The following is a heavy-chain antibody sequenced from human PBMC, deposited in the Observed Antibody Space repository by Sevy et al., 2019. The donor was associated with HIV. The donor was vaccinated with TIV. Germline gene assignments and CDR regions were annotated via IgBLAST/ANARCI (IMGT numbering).Heavy chain of an antibody. Sequence: SETLSLTCAVYGGSFSGYYWSWIRQPPGKGLEWVGEINHSGSTNYNPSLKSRVTISVDTSKNQFSLKLSSVTAADTAVYYCARHCSSTSCSHAFDIWGQGTMVTVSS. CDR1: GGSFSGYY. D-gene: IGHD2-2*01. V-gene: IGHV4-34*01. CDR2: INHSGST. CDR3: ARHCSSTSCSHAFDI. J-gene: IGHJ3*02.